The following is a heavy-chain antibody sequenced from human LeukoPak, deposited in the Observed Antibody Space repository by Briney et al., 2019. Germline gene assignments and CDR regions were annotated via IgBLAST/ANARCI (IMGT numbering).Heavy chain of an antibody. J-gene: IGHJ4*02. CDR1: GYSFTTYW. V-gene: IGHV5-51*01. CDR3: ARRTSGHCSSTTCLFDY. D-gene: IGHD2-2*01. CDR2: IYPGDSDT. Sequence: GESLKISCKGSGYSFTTYWIGWVRQMPGKGLEWMGIIYPGDSDTRYSPSLQGQVTISADKSISTAYLQWSSLKASDAAMYYCARRTSGHCSSTTCLFDYWGQGTLVTVSS.